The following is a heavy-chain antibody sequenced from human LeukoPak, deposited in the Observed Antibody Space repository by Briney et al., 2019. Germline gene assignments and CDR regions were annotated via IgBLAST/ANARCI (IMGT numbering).Heavy chain of an antibody. CDR3: ARGVVVTLGTYYFDY. J-gene: IGHJ4*02. CDR1: GFTFSSYA. D-gene: IGHD2-21*02. Sequence: RPGGSLRLSCAASGFTFSSYAMSWVRQAPGKGLEWVSAISGSGGSTYYADSVKGRFTISRDNSKNTLYLQMNSLRAEDTAVYYCARGVVVTLGTYYFDYWGQGTLVTVSS. V-gene: IGHV3-23*01. CDR2: ISGSGGST.